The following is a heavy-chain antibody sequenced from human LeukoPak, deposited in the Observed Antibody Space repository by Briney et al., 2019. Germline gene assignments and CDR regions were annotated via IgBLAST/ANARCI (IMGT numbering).Heavy chain of an antibody. V-gene: IGHV3-15*01. Sequence: GGSLRLSCAASGFTFSNAWMGWVRQAPGKGLEWIGRIRSKTDGGTTDYAAPVKDRFTISRDDSKSTLYLQMNSLKTEDTAVYYCSTDLRWELQVVYWGQGTLVTVSS. D-gene: IGHD4-23*01. CDR1: GFTFSNAW. J-gene: IGHJ4*02. CDR2: IRSKTDGGTT. CDR3: STDLRWELQVVY.